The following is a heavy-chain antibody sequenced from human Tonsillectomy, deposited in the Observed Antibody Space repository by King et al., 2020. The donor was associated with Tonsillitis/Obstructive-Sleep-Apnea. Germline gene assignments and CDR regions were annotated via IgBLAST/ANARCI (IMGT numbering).Heavy chain of an antibody. CDR1: GGSISYYY. CDR3: AVGATRFYGPPDY. V-gene: IGHV4-59*01. J-gene: IGHJ4*02. CDR2: LYNSGST. D-gene: IGHD1-26*01. Sequence: VQLQESGPGLVKPSETLSLTCTVSGGSISYYYWSWIRPPPGKGLEWIGYLYNSGSTNYNPSLEDRVTISLDTSKNHFSLNLSSVTAADTAVYYCAVGATRFYGPPDYWGQGTLVTVSS.